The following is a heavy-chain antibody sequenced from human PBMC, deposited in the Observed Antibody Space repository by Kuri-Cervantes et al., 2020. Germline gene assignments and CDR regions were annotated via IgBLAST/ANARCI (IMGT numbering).Heavy chain of an antibody. CDR1: GFPFSNYG. V-gene: IGHV3-30*03. Sequence: GGSLRLSCAAFGFPFSNYGMHWVRQAPGKGLEWVAVMSYDGSNKYYADSVKGRFTISRDNAKNSLYLQMNSLRDEDTAVYYCARSFRRGIWGQGTLVTVSS. CDR2: MSYDGSNK. CDR3: ARSFRRGI. J-gene: IGHJ4*02. D-gene: IGHD3-16*01.